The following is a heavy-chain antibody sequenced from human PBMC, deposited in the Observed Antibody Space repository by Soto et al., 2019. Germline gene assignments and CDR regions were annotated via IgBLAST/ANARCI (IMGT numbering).Heavy chain of an antibody. CDR1: GYTFTNYG. D-gene: IGHD6-6*01. CDR3: GRGPVPPSFAY. Sequence: QVQLVQSGGEVAKPGASVKVSCKASGYTFTNYGINWVRQAPGLGLEWMGWINVYNGKTNYAQKFQARVTMTTDTSTNSVYRERGSRGSDAPAVFYCGRGPVPPSFAYWGQGTLVIFPS. V-gene: IGHV1-18*01. J-gene: IGHJ4*02. CDR2: INVYNGKT.